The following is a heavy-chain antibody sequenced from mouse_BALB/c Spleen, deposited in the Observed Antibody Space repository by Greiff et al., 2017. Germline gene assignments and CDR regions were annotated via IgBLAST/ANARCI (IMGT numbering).Heavy chain of an antibody. V-gene: IGHV5-6-5*01. D-gene: IGHD1-1*01. CDR3: AREVYGYWYFDV. J-gene: IGHJ1*01. CDR2: ISSGGST. CDR1: GFTFSSYA. Sequence: EVKLEESGGGLVKPGGSLKLSCAASGFTFSSYAMSWVRQTPEKRLEWVASISSGGSTYYPDSVKGRFTISRDNARNILYLQMSSLRSEDTAMYYCAREVYGYWYFDVWGAGTTVTVSS.